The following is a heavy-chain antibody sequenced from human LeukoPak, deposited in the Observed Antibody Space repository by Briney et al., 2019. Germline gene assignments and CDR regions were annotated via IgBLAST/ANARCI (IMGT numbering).Heavy chain of an antibody. CDR3: AREIGVVVASDEG. CDR2: INTNTGNP. J-gene: IGHJ4*02. Sequence: ASVKVSCKASGYTFTDYAMNWVRQAPGQGLEWMGCINTNTGNPTYTQGFTGRFVFSLDTSVSTAYLQISRLKAEDTAVYYCAREIGVVVASDEGWGQGTLVTVPS. V-gene: IGHV7-4-1*02. CDR1: GYTFTDYA. D-gene: IGHD2-15*01.